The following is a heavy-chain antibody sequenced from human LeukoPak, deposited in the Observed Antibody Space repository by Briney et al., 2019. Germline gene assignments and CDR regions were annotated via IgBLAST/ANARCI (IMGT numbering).Heavy chain of an antibody. CDR1: GFSPSNKY. J-gene: IGHJ4*02. Sequence: GGSLRLSCAASGFSPSNKYMSWVRQAPGKGLEWVSVNYTGGDTYYADSVRGRFTISRDNSKNTVNLQMNSLRAEDTALYYCAGGQMFTSGGFDDWGQGTLVTVSS. D-gene: IGHD6-19*01. V-gene: IGHV3-53*01. CDR3: AGGQMFTSGGFDD. CDR2: NYTGGDT.